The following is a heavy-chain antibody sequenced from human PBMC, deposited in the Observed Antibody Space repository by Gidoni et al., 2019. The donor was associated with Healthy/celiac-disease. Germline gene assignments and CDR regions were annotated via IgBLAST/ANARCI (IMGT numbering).Heavy chain of an antibody. D-gene: IGHD3-22*01. CDR2: INPNSGGT. CDR3: ARDRGVKTVSDYYDSSGYPYYFDY. Sequence: QVQLVQSGAEVKKPGASVKVSCKASGYTFTGYYMHWVRQAPGQGLEWMGWINPNSGGTNYAQKFQGWVTMTRDTSISTAYMELSRLRSDDTAVYYCARDRGVKTVSDYYDSSGYPYYFDYWGQGTLVTVSS. V-gene: IGHV1-2*04. J-gene: IGHJ4*02. CDR1: GYTFTGYY.